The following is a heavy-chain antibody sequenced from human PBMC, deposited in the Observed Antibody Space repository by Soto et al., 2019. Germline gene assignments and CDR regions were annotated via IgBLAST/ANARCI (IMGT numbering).Heavy chain of an antibody. D-gene: IGHD3-3*01. V-gene: IGHV4-39*01. CDR1: GGSISSSSYY. J-gene: IGHJ5*01. Sequence: PSETLSLTCTASGGSISSSSYYWGWIRQPPGKGLEWIGSIYYSGRTYYNPSLKSRVTISVDTSKNQFSLKLSSVTAADTAVYFCAIEYVFLSGYTPNWFDPWCQRTLVTVSS. CDR2: IYYSGRT. CDR3: AIEYVFLSGYTPNWFDP.